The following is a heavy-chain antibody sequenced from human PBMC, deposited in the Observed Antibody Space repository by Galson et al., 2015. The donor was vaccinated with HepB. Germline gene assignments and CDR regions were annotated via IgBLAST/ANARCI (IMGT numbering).Heavy chain of an antibody. CDR2: IDPSDSYT. J-gene: IGHJ6*02. CDR3: ASPYGGNSGRRGYYYYGMDV. V-gene: IGHV5-10-1*01. D-gene: IGHD4-23*01. Sequence: QSGAEVKKPGESLRISCKGSGYSFTSYWISWVRQMPGKGLEWMGRIDPSDSYTNYSPSFQGHVTISADKSISTAYLQWSSLKASDTAMYYCASPYGGNSGRRGYYYYGMDVWGQGTTVTVSS. CDR1: GYSFTSYW.